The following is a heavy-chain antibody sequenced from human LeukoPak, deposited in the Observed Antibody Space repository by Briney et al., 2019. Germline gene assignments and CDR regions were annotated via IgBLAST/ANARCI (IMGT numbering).Heavy chain of an antibody. Sequence: PSVTLSLTCTVSGGSISSYYWSWIRQPAGKGLEWIGRIYTSGSTNYNPSLKSRVTMSIDTSKNQFSLKLSSVTAADTAVYYCARDGLSGSGSGGYYYYGMDVWGQGTTVTVSS. CDR3: ARDGLSGSGSGGYYYYGMDV. J-gene: IGHJ6*02. V-gene: IGHV4-4*07. D-gene: IGHD3-10*01. CDR2: IYTSGST. CDR1: GGSISSYY.